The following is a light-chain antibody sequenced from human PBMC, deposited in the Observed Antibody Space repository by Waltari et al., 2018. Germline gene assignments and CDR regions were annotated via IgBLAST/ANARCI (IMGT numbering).Light chain of an antibody. Sequence: DIVMTQSPDSLAVSLGERATIDCKSSQGVLYSSDNKNYLAWYQQKPGQPPKLLISWASIRASGVPDRFSGSGSGTDFTLTISSLQAEDVAVYYCQQYYTPLTFGGGTKVEIK. CDR2: WAS. CDR3: QQYYTPLT. CDR1: QGVLYSSDNKNY. J-gene: IGKJ4*01. V-gene: IGKV4-1*01.